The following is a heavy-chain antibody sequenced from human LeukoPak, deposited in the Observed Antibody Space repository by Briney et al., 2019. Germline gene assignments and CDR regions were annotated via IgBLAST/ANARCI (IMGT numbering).Heavy chain of an antibody. V-gene: IGHV1-2*06. CDR3: ARGPILWFGKPTTQSWFDP. J-gene: IGHJ5*02. CDR1: GYTFTGYY. Sequence: ASVKVSCKASGYTFTGYYMHWVRQAPGQGLEWMGRINPNSGGTNYAQKFQGRVTMTRDTSISTAYMELSRLRSDDTAVYYCARGPILWFGKPTTQSWFDPWGQGTLVTVSS. D-gene: IGHD3-10*01. CDR2: INPNSGGT.